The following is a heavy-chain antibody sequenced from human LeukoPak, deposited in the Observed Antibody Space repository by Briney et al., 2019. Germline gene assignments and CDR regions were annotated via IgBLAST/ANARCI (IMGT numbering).Heavy chain of an antibody. CDR3: ARVVVRVFDY. Sequence: SETLSLTCTVSGGSNSSCGYYWSWIRQHPGKGLEWIGYIYYSGSTYYNPSLKSRVTISVDTSKNQFSLKLSSVTAADTAVYYCARVVVRVFDYWGQGTLVTVSS. CDR2: IYYSGST. CDR1: GGSNSSCGYY. J-gene: IGHJ4*02. V-gene: IGHV4-31*03. D-gene: IGHD3-16*02.